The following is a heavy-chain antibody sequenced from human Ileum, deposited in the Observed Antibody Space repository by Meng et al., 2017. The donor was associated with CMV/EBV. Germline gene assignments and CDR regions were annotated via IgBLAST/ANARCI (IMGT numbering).Heavy chain of an antibody. Sequence: LTCGVSGGSFSGDCWWSWVRQSPGKGLEWLGESHPRGTTTYNPSLKSRLIISLDESKTEFSLKLTSVTAADTAVYYCARNGAYSLDSWSQGSLVTVSS. V-gene: IGHV4-4*02. J-gene: IGHJ4*02. CDR1: GGSFSGDCW. D-gene: IGHD4/OR15-4a*01. CDR3: ARNGAYSLDS. CDR2: SHPRGTT.